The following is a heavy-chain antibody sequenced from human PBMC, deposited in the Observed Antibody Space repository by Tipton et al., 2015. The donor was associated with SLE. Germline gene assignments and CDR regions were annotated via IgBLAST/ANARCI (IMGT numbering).Heavy chain of an antibody. CDR2: IFFSGNT. D-gene: IGHD1-1*01. J-gene: IGHJ4*02. CDR3: ARSTNWNSAAYYFDL. V-gene: IGHV4-59*11. Sequence: TLSLTCSVSGAPISRHYWDWIPQPPGKGLEWIGYIFFSGNTKYNPSLNSRITMSIDTSKDQFSLRLTSVTAADTALYYRARSTNWNSAAYYFDLWGQGTLVTVSS. CDR1: GAPISRHY.